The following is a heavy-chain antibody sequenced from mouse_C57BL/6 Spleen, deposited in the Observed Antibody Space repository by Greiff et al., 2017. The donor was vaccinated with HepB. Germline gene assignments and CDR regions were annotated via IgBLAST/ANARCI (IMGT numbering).Heavy chain of an antibody. D-gene: IGHD1-1*01. CDR2: IDPSDSYT. CDR1: GYTFTSYW. Sequence: QVQLQQPGAELVKPGASVKLSCKASGYTFTSYWMQWVKQRPGQGLEWIGEIDPSDSYTNYNQKFKGKATLTVDTSSSTAYMQLSSLTSEDSAVYYCARRISDYSGSGYWYFDVWGTGTTVTVSS. V-gene: IGHV1-50*01. CDR3: ARRISDYSGSGYWYFDV. J-gene: IGHJ1*03.